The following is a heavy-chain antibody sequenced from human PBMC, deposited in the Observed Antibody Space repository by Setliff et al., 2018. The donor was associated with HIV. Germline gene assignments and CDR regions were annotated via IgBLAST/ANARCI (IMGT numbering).Heavy chain of an antibody. CDR2: IYTSGST. Sequence: SETLSLTCTVSGGSISSGSYYWSWIRQPAGKGLEWIGRIYTSGSTSYNPSLKSRVTISVDTSKNQFSLKLSSVTAADTAVYYCAREDYFDYWGQGTLVTVSS. CDR3: AREDYFDY. CDR1: GGSISSGSYY. J-gene: IGHJ4*02. V-gene: IGHV4-61*02.